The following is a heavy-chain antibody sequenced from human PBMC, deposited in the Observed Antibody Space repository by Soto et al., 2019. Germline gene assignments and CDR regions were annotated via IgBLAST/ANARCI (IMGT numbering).Heavy chain of an antibody. J-gene: IGHJ4*02. CDR3: AKDLEGQTIFGVAPPYYFDY. D-gene: IGHD3-3*01. CDR2: ISGSGGST. V-gene: IGHV3-23*01. CDR1: GFTFSSYA. Sequence: GGSLRLSCAASGFTFSSYAMSWVRQAPGKGLEWVSAISGSGGSTYYADSVKGRFTISRDNSKNTLYLQMNSLRAEDTAVYYCAKDLEGQTIFGVAPPYYFDYWGQGTLVTVSS.